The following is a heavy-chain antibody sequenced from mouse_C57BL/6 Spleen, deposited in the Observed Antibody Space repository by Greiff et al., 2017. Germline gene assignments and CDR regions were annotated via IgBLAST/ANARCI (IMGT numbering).Heavy chain of an antibody. CDR1: GFTFSSYA. Sequence: EVKLMESGGGLVKPGGSLKLSCAASGFTFSSYAMSWVRQTPEKRLEWVATISDGGSYTYYPDNVKGRFTLSRDNAKNNLYLQISHLKSEDTAVYYCARDGYGYDQGPAFDCWGQGTTLTVSS. CDR2: ISDGGSYT. CDR3: ARDGYGYDQGPAFDC. V-gene: IGHV5-4*01. D-gene: IGHD2-2*01. J-gene: IGHJ2*01.